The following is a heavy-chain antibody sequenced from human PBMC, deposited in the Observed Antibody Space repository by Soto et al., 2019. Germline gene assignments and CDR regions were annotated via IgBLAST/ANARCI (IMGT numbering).Heavy chain of an antibody. V-gene: IGHV1-18*04. J-gene: IGHJ4*02. Sequence: QVQLVQSGGEVKQPGASVKVSCKASGYMFNSYGFSWVRQAPGQGLEWMGWISGYNGKTDYAQKFQGRVIMTIDTSTSTAYLELRSLRSDDTAVYYCARDETYSSYYFEYWGQGTLVTVSS. CDR3: ARDETYSSYYFEY. CDR2: ISGYNGKT. CDR1: GYMFNSYG. D-gene: IGHD4-4*01.